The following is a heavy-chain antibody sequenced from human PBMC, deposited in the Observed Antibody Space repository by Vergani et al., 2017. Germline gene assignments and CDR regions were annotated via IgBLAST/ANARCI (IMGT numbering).Heavy chain of an antibody. V-gene: IGHV1-18*01. CDR3: AFDYYGSGSYYNSVD. Sequence: QVQLVQSGAEVKKPGASVKVSCKASGYTFTSYGISWVRQAPGQGLEWMGWISAYNGNTNYAQKLQGRVTMTTDTATNTAYMGLRSLRSDDTAVYYCAFDYYGSGSYYNSVDWGQGTLVTVSS. D-gene: IGHD3-10*01. CDR1: GYTFTSYG. J-gene: IGHJ4*02. CDR2: ISAYNGNT.